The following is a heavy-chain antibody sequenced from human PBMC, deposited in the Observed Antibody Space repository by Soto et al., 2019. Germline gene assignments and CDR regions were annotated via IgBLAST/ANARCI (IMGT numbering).Heavy chain of an antibody. Sequence: PGGSLRLSCAASGFTFSSYAMHWVRQAPGKGLEWVAVISYDGSNKYYADSVKGRFTISRDNSKNTLYLQMNSLRAEDTAVYYCARDGKGYYYYYGMDVWGQGTTVTVS. V-gene: IGHV3-30-3*01. D-gene: IGHD2-15*01. J-gene: IGHJ6*02. CDR2: ISYDGSNK. CDR3: ARDGKGYYYYYGMDV. CDR1: GFTFSSYA.